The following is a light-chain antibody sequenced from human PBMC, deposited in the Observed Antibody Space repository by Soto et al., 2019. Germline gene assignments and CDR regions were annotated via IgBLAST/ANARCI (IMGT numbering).Light chain of an antibody. CDR1: QRFNTH. CDR3: QQRSYWPPMYT. Sequence: EIVLTQSPATLSLSPGESATLSCRASQRFNTHFSRYQQKTGQGPRLLIYDASKRATGPPVRFSGRGSGTDFTLTISSREPEDFAVYYCQQRSYWPPMYTFGQGTRLDFK. CDR2: DAS. J-gene: IGKJ2*01. V-gene: IGKV3-11*01.